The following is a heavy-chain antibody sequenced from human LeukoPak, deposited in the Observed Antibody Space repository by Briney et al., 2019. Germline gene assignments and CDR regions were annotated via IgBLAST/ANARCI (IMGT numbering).Heavy chain of an antibody. V-gene: IGHV4-39*02. J-gene: IGHJ4*02. CDR2: IYYSGST. CDR3: ARRRDSFYHYFDY. D-gene: IGHD2/OR15-2a*01. CDR1: GGFISSSSFY. Sequence: SETLSLTCTVSGGFISSSSFYWGWIRQPPGKGLEWIGSIYYSGSTYYNPSLKSRVTISADTSKNHFSLKLNSVTAADTAVYYCARRRDSFYHYFDYWGQGTLVTVSS.